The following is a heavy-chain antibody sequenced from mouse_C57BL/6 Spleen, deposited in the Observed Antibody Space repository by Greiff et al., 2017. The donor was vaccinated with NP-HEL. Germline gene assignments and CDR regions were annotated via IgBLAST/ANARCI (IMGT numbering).Heavy chain of an antibody. CDR1: GFNIKDYY. CDR3: TTYYGSSSWFAY. Sequence: VQLQQSGAELVRPGASVKLSCTASGFNIKDYYMHWVKQRPEQGLEWIGRIDPEDGDAEYAPKFQGKATLTADTSSNTAYLQLSSLTSEDTAVYYCTTYYGSSSWFAYWDQGTLVTVSA. CDR2: IDPEDGDA. D-gene: IGHD1-1*01. V-gene: IGHV14-1*01. J-gene: IGHJ3*01.